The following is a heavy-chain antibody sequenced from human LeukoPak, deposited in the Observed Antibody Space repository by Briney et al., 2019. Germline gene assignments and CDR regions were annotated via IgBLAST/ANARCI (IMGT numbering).Heavy chain of an antibody. CDR3: TTSHNGDPDHFDY. V-gene: IGHV3-21*01. D-gene: IGHD4-17*01. Sequence: GGSLRLSCAASGFDFSSYSMNWVRQAPGKGLEWVSAISPWSDYIYYVDSVKGRFTISRDNAKNTLYLQMDSLRAEDTAVYYCTTSHNGDPDHFDYWGQGTLVTVSS. CDR2: ISPWSDYI. CDR1: GFDFSSYS. J-gene: IGHJ4*02.